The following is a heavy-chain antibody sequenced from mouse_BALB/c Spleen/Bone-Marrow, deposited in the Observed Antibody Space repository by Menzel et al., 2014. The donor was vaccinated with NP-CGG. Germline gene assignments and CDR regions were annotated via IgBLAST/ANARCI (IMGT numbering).Heavy chain of an antibody. CDR3: ARKSQKAYDSMNY. CDR2: IYPGDFNT. CDR1: GYTFTSYY. D-gene: IGHD2-4*01. J-gene: IGHJ4*01. Sequence: LQESAPELVKPGASVRISCKASGYTFTSYYVHWVRQRPGQGLEWIGWIYPGDFNTKYNEKFKGKATLTADKSSSTASMQVSSLTSEDSAVYFCARKSQKAYDSMNYWGQGTSVTVAS. V-gene: IGHV1S56*01.